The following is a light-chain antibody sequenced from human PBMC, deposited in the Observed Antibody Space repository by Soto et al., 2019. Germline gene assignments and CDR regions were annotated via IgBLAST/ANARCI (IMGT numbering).Light chain of an antibody. V-gene: IGKV1-5*03. Sequence: DIQRTQSPSTMSASVGDRVTITCRASQSIDSWLAWYQQKPGKAPKFLMYKASNLESGVPSRFSGSGSETESTLTISSLQPDDFAIYYCQHYKSYPWTFGQGTKVDIK. J-gene: IGKJ1*01. CDR3: QHYKSYPWT. CDR1: QSIDSW. CDR2: KAS.